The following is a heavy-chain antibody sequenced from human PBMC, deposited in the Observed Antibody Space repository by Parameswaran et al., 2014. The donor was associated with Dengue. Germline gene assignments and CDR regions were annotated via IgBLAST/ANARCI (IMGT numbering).Heavy chain of an antibody. CDR2: INPSGGST. CDR3: ARVFTAMGRHDAFDI. J-gene: IGHJ3*02. Sequence: WVRQAPGQGLEWMGIINPSGGSTSYAQKFQGRVTMTRDTSASTVYMELSSLRSEDTAVYYCARVFTAMGRHDAFDIWGQGTMVTVSS. V-gene: IGHV1-46*01. D-gene: IGHD5-18*01.